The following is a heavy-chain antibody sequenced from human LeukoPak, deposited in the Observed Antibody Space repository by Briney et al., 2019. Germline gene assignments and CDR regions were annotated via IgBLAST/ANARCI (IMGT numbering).Heavy chain of an antibody. CDR2: MNPNSGNT. V-gene: IGHV1-8*03. J-gene: IGHJ5*02. D-gene: IGHD2-15*01. CDR3: ARDSGSGGGSCYA. CDR1: GYTFTIYD. Sequence: GASVKVSCMASGYTFTIYDINWVRQATGQGLEWMGWMNPNSGNTGYAQRLQGRVTFTRNTSISTAYMELSSLRSEDTAVYYCARDSGSGGGSCYAWGQGTLVTVSS.